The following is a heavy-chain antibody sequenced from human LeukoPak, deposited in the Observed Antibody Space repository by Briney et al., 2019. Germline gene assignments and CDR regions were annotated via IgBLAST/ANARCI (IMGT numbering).Heavy chain of an antibody. CDR1: GFTFSTYS. CDR2: IKRDGSEK. J-gene: IGHJ4*02. V-gene: IGHV3-7*01. Sequence: GGSLRLSCAASGFTFSTYSMNWVRQAPGKGLEWVANIKRDGSEKYYVDSVKGRFTISRDNAENSLFLQMNSLRAEDTAVYYCARVYRSSSGYCFDYWAQGTLVTVSS. CDR3: ARVYRSSSGYCFDY. D-gene: IGHD6-6*01.